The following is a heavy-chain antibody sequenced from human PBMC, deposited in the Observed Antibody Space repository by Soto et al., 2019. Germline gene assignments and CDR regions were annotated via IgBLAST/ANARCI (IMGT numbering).Heavy chain of an antibody. D-gene: IGHD2-2*01. CDR2: ISSSSSYI. V-gene: IGHV3-21*01. J-gene: IGHJ6*02. CDR1: GFTFSSYS. Sequence: PGGSLRLSCAASGFTFSSYSMNWVRQAPGKGLEWVSSISSSSSYIYYADSVKGRFTISRDNAKNSLYLQMNSLRAEDTAVYYCARDQSSPDTVVVPAAILSRVYYYYYYGMDVWGQGTTVTVSS. CDR3: ARDQSSPDTVVVPAAILSRVYYYYYYGMDV.